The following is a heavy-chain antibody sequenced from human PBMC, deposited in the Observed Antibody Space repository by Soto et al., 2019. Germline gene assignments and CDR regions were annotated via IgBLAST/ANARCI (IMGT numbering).Heavy chain of an antibody. CDR3: AADHSIAARRSEYYYYYYGMDV. CDR2: IVVGSGNT. Sequence: SVKVSCKASGFTFTSSAVQWVRQACGQSLEWIGWIVVGSGNTNYAQKFQERVTITRDMSTSTAYMELSSLRSEDTAVYYCAADHSIAARRSEYYYYYYGMDVWGQGTTVTVSS. D-gene: IGHD6-6*01. CDR1: GFTFTSSA. J-gene: IGHJ6*02. V-gene: IGHV1-58*01.